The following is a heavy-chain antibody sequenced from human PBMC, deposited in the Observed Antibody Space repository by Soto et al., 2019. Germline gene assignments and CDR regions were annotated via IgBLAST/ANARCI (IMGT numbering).Heavy chain of an antibody. J-gene: IGHJ6*02. D-gene: IGHD2-8*01. Sequence: ASVKVSCKASGGTFSSYAISWVRQAPGQGLEWMGGIIPIFGTANYAQKFQGRVTITADESTSTAYMELSSLRSEDTAVYYCARDMGYCTNGVCDRYYYYGIDVWGQGTTVTVSS. CDR2: IIPIFGTA. V-gene: IGHV1-69*13. CDR1: GGTFSSYA. CDR3: ARDMGYCTNGVCDRYYYYGIDV.